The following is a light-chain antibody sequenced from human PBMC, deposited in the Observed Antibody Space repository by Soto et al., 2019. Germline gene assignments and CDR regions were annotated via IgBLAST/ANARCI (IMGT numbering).Light chain of an antibody. CDR3: QQRHMWPIT. CDR2: DAY. Sequence: EVGLPPSPVTLSSSPGERSTLSGRASQSFRGLLAWYQQKPGQAPRLLIYDAYNRATGIPPRFSGSGSGTDFTLTISSLEPEDSAVYYCQQRHMWPITFGQGTRLEI. CDR1: QSFRGL. V-gene: IGKV3-11*01. J-gene: IGKJ5*01.